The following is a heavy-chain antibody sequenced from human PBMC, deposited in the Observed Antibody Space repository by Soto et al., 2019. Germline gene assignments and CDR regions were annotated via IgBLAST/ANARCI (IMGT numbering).Heavy chain of an antibody. J-gene: IGHJ4*02. D-gene: IGHD6-13*01. CDR1: GFTFPNYA. Sequence: GGSLRLSCAASGFTFPNYAMSWVRQAPGKGLEWVSVISGSGGSTDYADSVQGRFTISRDNSKNTLSLQMNSLRAEDTAVYYCAFPGMAAAAKTGSDYWGQGPLVTVSS. V-gene: IGHV3-23*01. CDR2: ISGSGGST. CDR3: AFPGMAAAAKTGSDY.